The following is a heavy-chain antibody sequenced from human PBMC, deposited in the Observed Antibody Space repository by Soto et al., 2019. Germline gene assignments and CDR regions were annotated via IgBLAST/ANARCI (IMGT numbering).Heavy chain of an antibody. D-gene: IGHD4-17*01. CDR1: GFSLSTSGVG. CDR3: AHSVPTTVTTSHFDY. Sequence: KESGPTLVKPTQTLTLTCTFSGFSLSTSGVGVGWIRQPPGKALEWLALIYWDDDKRYSPSLKSRLTITKDTSKNQVVLTMTNMDPVDTATFYCAHSVPTTVTTSHFDYWGQGTLVTVSS. CDR2: IYWDDDK. J-gene: IGHJ4*02. V-gene: IGHV2-5*02.